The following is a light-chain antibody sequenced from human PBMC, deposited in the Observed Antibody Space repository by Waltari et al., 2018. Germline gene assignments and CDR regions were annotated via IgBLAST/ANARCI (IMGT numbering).Light chain of an antibody. V-gene: IGLV2-8*01. CDR2: EVT. CDR3: SSHVV. J-gene: IGLJ3*02. Sequence: QSALTQPPSASGSPGQTVTISCTATGSDVGDYNYVSWYQQHPGKAPKLMIYEVTKRPSGVPDRFSGSKSGNTASLTVSGLQAEDEADYYCSSHVVFGGGTKL. CDR1: GSDVGDYNY.